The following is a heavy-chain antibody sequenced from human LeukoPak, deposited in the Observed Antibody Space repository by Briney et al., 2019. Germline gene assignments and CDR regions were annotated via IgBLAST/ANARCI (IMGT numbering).Heavy chain of an antibody. D-gene: IGHD2/OR15-2a*01. CDR3: LSGGGY. V-gene: IGHV3-7*01. CDR1: GFTLSNHW. CDR2: IKQDGIEK. Sequence: GGSLRLSCAASGFTLSNHWMIWVRQAPGKGLECVANIKQDGIEKYYLDSVKGQFTISRDNAKNSLFLQMNSLRVEETAVYYCLSGGGYWGQGTLVSVSS. J-gene: IGHJ4*02.